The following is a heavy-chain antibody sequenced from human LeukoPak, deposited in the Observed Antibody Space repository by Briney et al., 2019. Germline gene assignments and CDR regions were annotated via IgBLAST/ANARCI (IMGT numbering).Heavy chain of an antibody. Sequence: GGPLRLSCAASGFTFSSYSMNWVRQAPGKGLEWVSSISSGAYIFYADSVKGRFTISRDNAKNSLYLQMNSLRAEDTAVYYCAREPTTISPPGWGQGTLVTVSS. CDR2: ISSGAYI. CDR3: AREPTTISPPG. V-gene: IGHV3-21*01. D-gene: IGHD4-11*01. J-gene: IGHJ4*02. CDR1: GFTFSSYS.